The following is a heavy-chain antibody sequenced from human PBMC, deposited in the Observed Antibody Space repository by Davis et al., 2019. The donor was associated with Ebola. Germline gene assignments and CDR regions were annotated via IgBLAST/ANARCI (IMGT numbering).Heavy chain of an antibody. Sequence: GESLKISCAASGFTFSSYAMSWVRQAPGKGLEWVSAISGSGGSTYYADSVKGRFTISRDNSKNTLYLQMNSLRAEDTAVYYCAKDRDGSGGSSYWGQGTLVTVSS. CDR1: GFTFSSYA. CDR2: ISGSGGST. V-gene: IGHV3-23*01. J-gene: IGHJ4*02. D-gene: IGHD2-15*01. CDR3: AKDRDGSGGSSY.